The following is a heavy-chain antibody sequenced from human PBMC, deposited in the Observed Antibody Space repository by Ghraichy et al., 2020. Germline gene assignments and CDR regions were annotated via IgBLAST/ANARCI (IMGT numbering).Heavy chain of an antibody. J-gene: IGHJ3*02. D-gene: IGHD2/OR15-2a*01. CDR1: GFTLSGDY. CDR2: IYSGGGT. Sequence: GGSLRLSCAASGFTLSGDYMTWVRQAPGKGLEWVSAIYSGGGTFYADSVKGRFTISRDNSKNTLFLHMTSLRAEDTAMYYCARESFPTGTTEAFDMWGQGTMVTVSS. V-gene: IGHV3-53*01. CDR3: ARESFPTGTTEAFDM.